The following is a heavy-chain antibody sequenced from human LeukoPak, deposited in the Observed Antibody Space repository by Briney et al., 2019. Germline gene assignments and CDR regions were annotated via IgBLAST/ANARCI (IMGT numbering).Heavy chain of an antibody. CDR2: IRYDGSNK. Sequence: PGGSLRLSCAASGFTFSDYNMRWIRQAPGKGLEWVAFIRYDGSNKYYADSVKGRFTISRDNSKNTLYLQMNSLRAEDTAVYYCAKDIGVAAAGTVHWGQGTLVTVSS. CDR3: AKDIGVAAAGTVH. V-gene: IGHV3-30*02. D-gene: IGHD6-13*01. CDR1: GFTFSDYN. J-gene: IGHJ4*02.